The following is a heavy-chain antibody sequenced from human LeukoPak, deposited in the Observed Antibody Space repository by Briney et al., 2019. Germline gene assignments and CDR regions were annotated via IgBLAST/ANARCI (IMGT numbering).Heavy chain of an antibody. V-gene: IGHV3-15*01. CDR1: GFPFSHTW. CDR2: IQSKTDGGTT. Sequence: PGGSLRLSCAASGFPFSHTWMTWVRQAPGKGLEWVGQIQSKTDGGTTDYAAPVKGRFTISRDDSKSTLYLQMNSLKTDDTAVYFLAPNGFDYYIPDPWGQGTLVTVSS. CDR3: APNGFDYYIPDP. D-gene: IGHD5-12*01. J-gene: IGHJ5*02.